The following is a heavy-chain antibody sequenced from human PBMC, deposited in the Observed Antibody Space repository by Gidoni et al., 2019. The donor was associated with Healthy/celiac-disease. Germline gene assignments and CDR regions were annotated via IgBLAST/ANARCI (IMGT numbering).Heavy chain of an antibody. V-gene: IGHV4-34*01. D-gene: IGHD6-19*01. CDR3: ARGRIAVAGTSSNWFDP. J-gene: IGHJ5*02. CDR1: GGSFSGYY. Sequence: QVQLQQWGAGLLKPSETLSLTCAVYGGSFSGYYWSWIRQPPGKGLEWIGEINHSGSTNYNPSLKSRVTISVDTSKNQFSLKLSSVTAADTAVYYCARGRIAVAGTSSNWFDPWGQGTLVTVSS. CDR2: INHSGST.